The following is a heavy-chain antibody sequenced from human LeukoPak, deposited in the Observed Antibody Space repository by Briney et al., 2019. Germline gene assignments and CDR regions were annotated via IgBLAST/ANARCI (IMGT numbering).Heavy chain of an antibody. CDR1: GGTLSSYA. CDR3: ARDQLGYYDSSGYYY. Sequence: ASVKVSCKASGGTLSSYAISWVRQAPGQGLEWMGRIIPILGIANYAQKFQGRVTITADKSTSTAYMELSSLRSEDTAVYYCARDQLGYYDSSGYYYWGQGTLVTVSS. J-gene: IGHJ4*02. D-gene: IGHD3-22*01. CDR2: IIPILGIA. V-gene: IGHV1-69*04.